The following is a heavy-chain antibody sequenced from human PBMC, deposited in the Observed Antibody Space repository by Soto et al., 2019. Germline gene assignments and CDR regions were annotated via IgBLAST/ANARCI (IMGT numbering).Heavy chain of an antibody. J-gene: IGHJ4*02. Sequence: PGGSLRLSCAASGFTFSSYAMHWVRQAPGKGLEWVAVISYDGSNKYYADSVKGRFTISRDNSKNTLYLQMNSLRAEDRAVYYCARGWNGYFDHWGPGTLVTVSS. V-gene: IGHV3-30-3*01. D-gene: IGHD1-1*01. CDR1: GFTFSSYA. CDR2: ISYDGSNK. CDR3: ARGWNGYFDH.